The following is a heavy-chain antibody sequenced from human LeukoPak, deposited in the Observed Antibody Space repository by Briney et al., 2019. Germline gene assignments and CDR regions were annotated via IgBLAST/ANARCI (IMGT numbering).Heavy chain of an antibody. J-gene: IGHJ4*02. CDR1: GFTFSSHA. V-gene: IGHV3-23*01. CDR2: ISGSGGST. D-gene: IGHD1-26*01. Sequence: GGSLRLSCAASGFTFSSHAMSWVRQAPGKGLEWVSAISGSGGSTYYADSVKGRFTISRDNSKNTLYLQMNSLRAEDTAVYYCAKSPRVGATSGVDYWGQGTLVTVSS. CDR3: AKSPRVGATSGVDY.